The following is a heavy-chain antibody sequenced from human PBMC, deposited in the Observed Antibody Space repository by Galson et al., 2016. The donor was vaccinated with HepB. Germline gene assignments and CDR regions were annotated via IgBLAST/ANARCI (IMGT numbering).Heavy chain of an antibody. CDR2: IYWNDDI. D-gene: IGHD5-18*01. CDR3: AHRQTYTPMAFDY. J-gene: IGHJ4*02. CDR1: GFSLSATGVG. Sequence: PALVKPTQTLTLTCTFSGFSLSATGVGVGWLRQPPGKALEWLGIIYWNDDIRYSPSLKGRLTVTKDTSKNQVVLTMTNMDPVDTATYYCAHRQTYTPMAFDYRGQGTLVTVAS. V-gene: IGHV2-5*01.